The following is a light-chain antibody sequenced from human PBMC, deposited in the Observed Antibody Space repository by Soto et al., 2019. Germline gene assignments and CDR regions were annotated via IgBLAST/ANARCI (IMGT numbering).Light chain of an antibody. CDR2: KVS. Sequence: VLTQSPGTLSLSPGERATLSCRSSQSLVFSDGNTYLTWFQQRPGQSPRRLIYKVSNRDSGVPDRFSGSASGTDFTLKISRVEAEDVGVYYCMQGTHWPWTFGQGTKVDIK. CDR3: MQGTHWPWT. J-gene: IGKJ1*01. V-gene: IGKV2-30*01. CDR1: QSLVFSDGNTY.